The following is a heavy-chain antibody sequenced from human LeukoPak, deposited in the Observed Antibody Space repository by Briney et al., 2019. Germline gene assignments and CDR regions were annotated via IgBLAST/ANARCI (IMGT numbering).Heavy chain of an antibody. V-gene: IGHV1-2*02. CDR3: ARYAEVGSGWYYFDY. J-gene: IGHJ4*02. D-gene: IGHD6-19*01. Sequence: ASVKVSCKASGGTFSSYAISWVRQAPGQGLEWMGWINPNSGGTNYAQKFQGRVTMTRDTSISTAYMELSRLRSDDTAVYYCARYAEVGSGWYYFDYWGQGTLVTVSS. CDR1: GGTFSSYA. CDR2: INPNSGGT.